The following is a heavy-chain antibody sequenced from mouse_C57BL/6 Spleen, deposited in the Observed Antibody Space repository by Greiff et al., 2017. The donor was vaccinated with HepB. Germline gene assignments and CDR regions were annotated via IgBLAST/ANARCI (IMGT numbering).Heavy chain of an antibody. J-gene: IGHJ2*01. CDR2: IDPETGGT. Sequence: QVQLKQSGAELVRPGASVTLSCKASGYTFTDYEMHWVKQTPVHGLEWIGAIDPETGGTAYNQKFKGKAILSADKSSSTAYMELRSLTSEDSAVYYCTRPPAMIGDYWGQGTTLTVSS. V-gene: IGHV1-15*01. D-gene: IGHD2-4*01. CDR3: TRPPAMIGDY. CDR1: GYTFTDYE.